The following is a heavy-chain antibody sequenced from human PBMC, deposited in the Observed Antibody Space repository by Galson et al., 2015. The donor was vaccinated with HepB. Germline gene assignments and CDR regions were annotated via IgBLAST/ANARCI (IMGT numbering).Heavy chain of an antibody. V-gene: IGHV2-70*01. CDR2: IDWDDDK. Sequence: PALVKPTQTLTLTCTFSGFSLSTSGMCVSWIRQPPGKALGWLALIDWDDDKYYSTSLKTRLTISKDTSKNQVVLTRTNMDPVDTATYYCARMDGGSYSIDYCGQGTLVTVSS. CDR1: GFSLSTSGMC. D-gene: IGHD1-26*01. CDR3: ARMDGGSYSIDY. J-gene: IGHJ4*02.